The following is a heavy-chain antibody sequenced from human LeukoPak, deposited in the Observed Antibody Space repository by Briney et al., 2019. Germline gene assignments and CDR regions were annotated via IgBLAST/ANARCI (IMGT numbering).Heavy chain of an antibody. V-gene: IGHV4-39*01. CDR1: GGSISSSTYY. J-gene: IGHJ6*03. Sequence: SETLSLTCTVSGGSISSSTYYWGWIRQPPGKGLEWIGSIYYSGSAYYNPSLKSRVTISVDTSKNLFSLRLSSVTAADTAVYHCARHVAAAYYMDVWGRGTTVTVSS. CDR2: IYYSGSA. D-gene: IGHD6-13*01. CDR3: ARHVAAAYYMDV.